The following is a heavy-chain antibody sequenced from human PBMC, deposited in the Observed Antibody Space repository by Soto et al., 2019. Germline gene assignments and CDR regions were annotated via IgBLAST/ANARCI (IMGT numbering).Heavy chain of an antibody. CDR3: TGALGYWSGYNCYGDVGFDS. D-gene: IGHD2-15*01. CDR1: GGSVTSGRYY. V-gene: IGHV4-31*03. Sequence: SETLSLTCTVSGGSVTSGRYYWNWIRQHPGKGLEWIGYISYSGSTYYSPSLRSRVTISVDTSNNQFSLRLNSLSAADTAVYYCTGALGYWSGYNCYGDVGFDSWGQATLVTVSS. CDR2: ISYSGST. J-gene: IGHJ4*02.